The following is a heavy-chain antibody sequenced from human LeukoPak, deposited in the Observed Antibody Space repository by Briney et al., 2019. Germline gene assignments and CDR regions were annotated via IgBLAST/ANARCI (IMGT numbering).Heavy chain of an antibody. D-gene: IGHD1-26*01. CDR1: GFTLSDSA. V-gene: IGHV3-73*01. CDR2: IDRPAKSYAT. Sequence: GGSLRLSCATSGFTLSDSAIHWVRQASGKGLEWVGLIDRPAKSYATAYGASVGGRFTISRDDSKNTAYLQMDSLKTEDTALYYCTRDRGTYNWLDPWGQGTLVTVSS. J-gene: IGHJ5*02. CDR3: TRDRGTYNWLDP.